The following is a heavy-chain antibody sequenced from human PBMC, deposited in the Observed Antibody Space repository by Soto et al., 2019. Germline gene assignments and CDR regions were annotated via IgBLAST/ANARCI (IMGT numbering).Heavy chain of an antibody. J-gene: IGHJ2*01. CDR3: AADAGGDQNGGATRGAGWYFDL. Sequence: QVQLVQSGAEVKKPGSSVKVSCKASGGTFSSYAISWVRQAPGQGLEWMGGIIPIFGTANYAQKFQGRVTITADESTSTAYMELSSLRSEDTAVYYCAADAGGDQNGGATRGAGWYFDLWGRGPLVTVSS. CDR1: GGTFSSYA. V-gene: IGHV1-69*01. D-gene: IGHD1-26*01. CDR2: IIPIFGTA.